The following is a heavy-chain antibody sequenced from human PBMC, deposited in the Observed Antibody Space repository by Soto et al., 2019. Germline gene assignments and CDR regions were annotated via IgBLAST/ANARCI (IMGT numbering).Heavy chain of an antibody. CDR1: GFTFNGYW. CDR2: IMKDGGEK. D-gene: IGHD1-20*01. V-gene: IGHV3-7*01. Sequence: EVQLVESGGGLVQPGGSLRLSCAASGFTFNGYWMGWVRQAPGKGLEWVASIMKDGGEKKYVDSVKGRFTISRDNAKNSVSMQINSLRADDKAIYYCARDSDHYKADYWGQGTLVTVSS. J-gene: IGHJ4*02. CDR3: ARDSDHYKADY.